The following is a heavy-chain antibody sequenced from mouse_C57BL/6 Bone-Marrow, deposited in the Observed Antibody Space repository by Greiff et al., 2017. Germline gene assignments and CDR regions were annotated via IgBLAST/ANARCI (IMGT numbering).Heavy chain of an antibody. D-gene: IGHD1-1*01. CDR2: IYPRSGNT. CDR3: AREATTVVARYAMDY. V-gene: IGHV1-81*01. J-gene: IGHJ4*01. CDR1: GYTFTSYG. Sequence: QVQLQQSGAELARPGASVKLSCKASGYTFTSYGISWVKQRTGQGLEWIGEIYPRSGNTYYNEKFKGKATLTADKSSSTAYMELRSLTSEDSAVYFCAREATTVVARYAMDYGGQGTSVTVSS.